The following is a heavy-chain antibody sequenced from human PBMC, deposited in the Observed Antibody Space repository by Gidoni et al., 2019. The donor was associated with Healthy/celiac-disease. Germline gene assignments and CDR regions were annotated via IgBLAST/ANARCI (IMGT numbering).Heavy chain of an antibody. CDR2: TYYSGST. J-gene: IGHJ6*02. V-gene: IGHV4-31*03. D-gene: IGHD2-8*01. CDR3: ARERYCTNGVCPLGSGMDV. Sequence: QVQLQESCPGLVKPSQTLSLTCPVFVGSISSGGYYWSWIRQHPGKGLEWIGYTYYSGSTYYNPSLKSRVTISVDTSKNQFSLKLSSVTAADTAVYYCARERYCTNGVCPLGSGMDVWGQGTTVTVSS. CDR1: VGSISSGGYY.